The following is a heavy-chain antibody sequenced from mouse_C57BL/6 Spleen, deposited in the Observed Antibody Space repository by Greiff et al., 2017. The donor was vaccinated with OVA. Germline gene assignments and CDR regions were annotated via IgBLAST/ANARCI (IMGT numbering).Heavy chain of an antibody. CDR3: ARRHGSDWYFDV. Sequence: QVQLQQPGAELVRPGTSVKLSCKASGYTFTSYWMHWVKQRPGQGLEWIGVIDPSDSYTNYNQKFKGKATLTVDTSSSTAYRQLSSLTSEDSAVYYCARRHGSDWYFDVWGTGTTVTVSS. CDR1: GYTFTSYW. D-gene: IGHD1-1*01. J-gene: IGHJ1*03. V-gene: IGHV1-59*01. CDR2: IDPSDSYT.